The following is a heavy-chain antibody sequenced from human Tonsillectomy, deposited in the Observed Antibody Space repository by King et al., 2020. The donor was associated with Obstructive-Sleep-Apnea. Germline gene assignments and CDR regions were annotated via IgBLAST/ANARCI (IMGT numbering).Heavy chain of an antibody. CDR1: GFTFSSYA. D-gene: IGHD3-22*01. J-gene: IGHJ4*02. CDR2: TSYDGTHE. Sequence: VQLVESGGGVVQPGGSLRLSCAVSGFTFSSYAMHWVRQAPGKGLEWVALTSYDGTHEYDADSVKGRFTISRDNSKNTLFLQMNSLKAEDTAVYYCARDGTYYYDSTGYYYPDYWGQGTLVTVSS. V-gene: IGHV3-30*04. CDR3: ARDGTYYYDSTGYYYPDY.